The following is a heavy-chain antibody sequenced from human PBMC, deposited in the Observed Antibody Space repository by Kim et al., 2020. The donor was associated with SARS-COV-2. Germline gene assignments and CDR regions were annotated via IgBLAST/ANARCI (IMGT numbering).Heavy chain of an antibody. CDR3: ARDFGTWGGIAARFFRYFDL. CDR2: INTNTGNP. Sequence: ASVKVSCKASGYTFTSYAMNWVRQAPGQGLEWMGWINTNTGNPTYAQGFTGRFVFSLDTSVSTAYLQISSLKAEDTAVYYCARDFGTWGGIAARFFRYFDLWGRGTLVTVSS. CDR1: GYTFTSYA. V-gene: IGHV7-4-1*02. J-gene: IGHJ2*01. D-gene: IGHD6-6*01.